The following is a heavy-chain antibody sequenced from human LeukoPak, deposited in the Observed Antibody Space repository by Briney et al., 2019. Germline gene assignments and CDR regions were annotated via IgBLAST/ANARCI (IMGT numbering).Heavy chain of an antibody. D-gene: IGHD2-2*01. CDR1: GFIFTNYW. Sequence: PEGSLRLSCAASGFIFTNYWMSWVRQAPGKGLEWVANIDEDGNHRYYVDSVKGRFTISRDNAKNSLVLEMSSLRVEDTAVHYCARDPPRRCTSTSCQHSGNYWGRGTLVSVSS. CDR2: IDEDGNHR. V-gene: IGHV3-7*01. CDR3: ARDPPRRCTSTSCQHSGNY. J-gene: IGHJ4*02.